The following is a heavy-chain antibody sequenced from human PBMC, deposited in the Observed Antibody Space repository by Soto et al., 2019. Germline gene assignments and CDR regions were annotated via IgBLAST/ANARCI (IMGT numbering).Heavy chain of an antibody. CDR2: INHSGST. V-gene: IGHV4-34*01. CDR1: GGSFSGYY. D-gene: IGHD6-13*01. J-gene: IGHJ5*02. Sequence: SETLSLTCAVYGGSFSGYYWSWIRQPPGKGLEWIGEINHSGSTNYNPSLKSRVTISVDTSKNQFSLKLSSVTAADTAVYYCAAAAGPAWFDPWGQGTLVTVSS. CDR3: AAAAGPAWFDP.